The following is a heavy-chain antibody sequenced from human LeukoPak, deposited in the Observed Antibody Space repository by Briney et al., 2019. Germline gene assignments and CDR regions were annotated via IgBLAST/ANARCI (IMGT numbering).Heavy chain of an antibody. Sequence: TLSLTCTVSGGSINNYYWNWIRQPPGKGLEWIALIYWDDDKRYSPSLKSRLTLTKDTSRNQVVLTMTDMDPVETGTYFCAHISDYYRGNHYFDYWGQGTLVTVSS. D-gene: IGHD3-22*01. CDR1: GGSINNYYWN. CDR2: IYWDDDK. J-gene: IGHJ4*02. CDR3: AHISDYYRGNHYFDY. V-gene: IGHV2-5*08.